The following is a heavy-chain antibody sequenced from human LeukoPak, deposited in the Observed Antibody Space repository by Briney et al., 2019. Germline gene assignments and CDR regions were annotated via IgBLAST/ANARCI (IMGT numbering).Heavy chain of an antibody. J-gene: IGHJ4*02. D-gene: IGHD3-10*01. CDR3: ARGSGQWGFDS. V-gene: IGHV4-59*01. CDR2: IYYSGST. CDR1: GDSIRSYY. Sequence: SETLSLTCTVSGDSIRSYYWSWIRQPPGKGLEWIGYIYYSGSTKYNPSLKSRVTISVDTSKNQFSLKLSSVTAADTAVYYCARGSGQWGFDSWGQGTLVTVSS.